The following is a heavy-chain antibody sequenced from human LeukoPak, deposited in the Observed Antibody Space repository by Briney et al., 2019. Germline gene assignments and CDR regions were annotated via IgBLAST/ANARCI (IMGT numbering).Heavy chain of an antibody. CDR1: GGSFSSYA. J-gene: IGHJ4*02. D-gene: IGHD3-10*01. CDR2: IIPIFGTA. Sequence: ASVKVSCKASGGSFSSYAISWVRQAPGQGLEWMGGIIPIFGTANYAQKFQGRVTITADESTSTAYMELSSLRSEDTAVYYCARDFHVQQKYGSGSYLFDYWGQGTLVTVSS. CDR3: ARDFHVQQKYGSGSYLFDY. V-gene: IGHV1-69*13.